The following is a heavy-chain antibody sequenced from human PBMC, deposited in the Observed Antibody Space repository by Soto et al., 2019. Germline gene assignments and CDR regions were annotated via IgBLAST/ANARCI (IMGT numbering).Heavy chain of an antibody. J-gene: IGHJ4*02. CDR1: GYRFTSYW. V-gene: IGHV5-51*01. CDR3: ARGRMTTVQRYFDY. CDR2: INPDDSDT. D-gene: IGHD4-17*01. Sequence: GESLKISCKGSGYRFTSYWIAWVRQMPGKGLECMGIINPDDSDTRYSPSFQGQVTISVDTSKNQFSLKLSSVTAADTAVYYCARGRMTTVQRYFDYWGQGTLVTVSS.